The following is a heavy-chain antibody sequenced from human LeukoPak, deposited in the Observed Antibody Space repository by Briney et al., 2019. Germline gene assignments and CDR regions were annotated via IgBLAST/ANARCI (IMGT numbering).Heavy chain of an antibody. J-gene: IGHJ4*02. V-gene: IGHV3-23*01. Sequence: PGGSLRLPCAASGFTFSSYAMSWVRQAPGKGLEWVSAISGSGGSTYYADSVKGRFTISRDNSKNTLYLQMNSLRAEDTAVYYCAKDRGTWPYYYGSGSYIYWGQGTLVTVSS. CDR2: ISGSGGST. CDR1: GFTFSSYA. D-gene: IGHD3-10*01. CDR3: AKDRGTWPYYYGSGSYIY.